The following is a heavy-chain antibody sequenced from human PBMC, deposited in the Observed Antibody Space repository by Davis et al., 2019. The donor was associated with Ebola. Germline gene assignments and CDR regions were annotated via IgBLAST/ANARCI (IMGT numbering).Heavy chain of an antibody. D-gene: IGHD3-22*01. CDR3: ARNTYYYDSSGYHDY. V-gene: IGHV3-48*03. CDR2: ISSSGSTI. CDR1: GFTFSSYE. Sequence: GESLKISCAASGFTFSSYEMNWVRQAPGKGLEWVSYISSSGSTIYYADSVKGRFAISRDNAKNSLYLQMNSLRAEDTAVYYCARNTYYYDSSGYHDYWGQGTLVTVSS. J-gene: IGHJ4*02.